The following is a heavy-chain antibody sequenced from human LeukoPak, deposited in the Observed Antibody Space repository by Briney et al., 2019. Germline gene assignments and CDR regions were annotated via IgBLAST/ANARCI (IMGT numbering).Heavy chain of an antibody. CDR3: ARKGYYDSSGYDWYFDL. Sequence: PSETLSLTCTVSGGSISSSSYYWGWIRQPPGKGLEWIGNSYYSGSTNYNPSLKSRVTISVDTSKNQFSLKLSSVTAADTAVYYCARKGYYDSSGYDWYFDLWGRGTLVTVPS. J-gene: IGHJ2*01. CDR2: SYYSGST. D-gene: IGHD3-22*01. CDR1: GGSISSSSYY. V-gene: IGHV4-39*07.